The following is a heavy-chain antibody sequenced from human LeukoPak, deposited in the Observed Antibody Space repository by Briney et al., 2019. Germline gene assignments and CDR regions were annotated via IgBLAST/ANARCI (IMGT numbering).Heavy chain of an antibody. Sequence: SETLSLTCGVSGYSISRGYYWAWIRQPPGKGLEWIGTIYHIGSTYYTPSLGSRVTISVDTSKNDFSLNLKSVSAANTAVYYCARAGWIITSGIDYWGQGALVTVSS. CDR3: ARAGWIITSGIDY. D-gene: IGHD3-10*01. V-gene: IGHV4-38-2*01. CDR2: IYHIGST. J-gene: IGHJ4*02. CDR1: GYSISRGYY.